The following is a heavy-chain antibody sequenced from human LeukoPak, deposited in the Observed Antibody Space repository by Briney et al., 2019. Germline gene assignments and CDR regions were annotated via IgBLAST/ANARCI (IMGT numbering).Heavy chain of an antibody. CDR1: GGSISSYY. V-gene: IGHV4-59*08. D-gene: IGHD3-16*01. Sequence: SETLSLTCTVSGGSISSYYWSWIRQPPGKGLEWIGYIYYSGSTNYNPSLKSRVTISVDTSKNQFSLKLSSVTAADTAVYYCARLKMGAYFDLWGRGTLVTVSS. CDR3: ARLKMGAYFDL. CDR2: IYYSGST. J-gene: IGHJ2*01.